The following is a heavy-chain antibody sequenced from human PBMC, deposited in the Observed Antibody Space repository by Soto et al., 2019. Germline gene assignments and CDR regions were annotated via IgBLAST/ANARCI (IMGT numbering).Heavy chain of an antibody. D-gene: IGHD6-13*01. CDR3: AKGATGSWYGGQFDC. CDR1: GFTFNTYA. V-gene: IGHV3-23*01. CDR2: ISGSGGST. J-gene: IGHJ4*02. Sequence: EVQLLESGGGLVQPGGSLRLSCAASGFTFNTYAMNWVRQAPGKGLEWVSAISGSGGSTYYADSVKGRFTISRDNSKNTLYLQMNSLRAEDTAVYYCAKGATGSWYGGQFDCWGQGTQVTVSS.